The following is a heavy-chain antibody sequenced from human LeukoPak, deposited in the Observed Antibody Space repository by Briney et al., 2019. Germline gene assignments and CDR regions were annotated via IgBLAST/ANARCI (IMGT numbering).Heavy chain of an antibody. CDR1: GYTFTGYY. V-gene: IGHV1-2*06. CDR3: ARHTRRGYCSGRSCHASFDY. CDR2: INPNSGGT. Sequence: ASVKVSCKASGYTFTGYYMHWVRQAPGQGLEWMGRINPNSGGTNYAQKFQGRVTMTRDTSISTAYMELSRLRSDDTAVYYCARHTRRGYCSGRSCHASFDYWGQGTLVTVSS. D-gene: IGHD2-15*01. J-gene: IGHJ4*02.